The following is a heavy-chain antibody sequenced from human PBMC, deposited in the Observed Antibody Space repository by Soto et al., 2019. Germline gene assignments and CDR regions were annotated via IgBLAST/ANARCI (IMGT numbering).Heavy chain of an antibody. J-gene: IGHJ6*02. CDR2: IVVGSGNT. D-gene: IGHD3-3*01. Sequence: GASVEVSCQASGVPLTSPAVQWGGQARGQSLGGVGWIVVGSGNTNYAQKFQERVTITRDMSTSTAYMELSSLRSEDTAVYYCAANYDFWSGYYRYYYYYGMDVWGQGTTVTVSS. V-gene: IGHV1-58*01. CDR1: GVPLTSPA. CDR3: AANYDFWSGYYRYYYYYGMDV.